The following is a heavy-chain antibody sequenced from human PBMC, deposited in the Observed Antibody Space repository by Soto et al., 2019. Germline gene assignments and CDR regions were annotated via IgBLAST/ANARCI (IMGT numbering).Heavy chain of an antibody. V-gene: IGHV1-69*13. Sequence: SVKVSCKASGGTFSSYAISWVRQAPGQGLEWMGGIIPIFGTANYAQKFQGRVTITADESTSTAYMELSSLRSEGTAVYYCASPGGGDYDSSGFFYWGQGTLVTVSS. J-gene: IGHJ4*02. CDR1: GGTFSSYA. CDR3: ASPGGGDYDSSGFFY. D-gene: IGHD3-22*01. CDR2: IIPIFGTA.